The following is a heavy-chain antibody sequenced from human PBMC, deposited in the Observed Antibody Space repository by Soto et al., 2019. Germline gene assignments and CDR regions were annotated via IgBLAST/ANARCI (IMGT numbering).Heavy chain of an antibody. V-gene: IGHV4-39*01. J-gene: IGHJ4*02. CDR1: GGSISSSSYY. Sequence: QLQLQESGPGLVKPSETLSLTCTVSGGSISSSSYYWGWIRQPPGKGLEWIGSIYYSGSTYYNPSLKIRVTKPVDTSKNQFALKLSSVTAADTAVYYCARQIGGWMYYYGSGSYHYWGQGTLVTVSS. CDR2: IYYSGST. D-gene: IGHD3-10*01. CDR3: ARQIGGWMYYYGSGSYHY.